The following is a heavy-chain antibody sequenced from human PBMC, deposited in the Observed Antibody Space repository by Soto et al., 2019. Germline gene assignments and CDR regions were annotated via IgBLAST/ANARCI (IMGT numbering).Heavy chain of an antibody. V-gene: IGHV3-66*01. CDR3: ARDDVLCDGGRCYGIPLDV. CDR1: GFPVSSKY. CDR2: IHSVGTT. D-gene: IGHD2-15*01. Sequence: EVQLVESGGGLVQPGGSRRLPFAALGFPVSSKYMTWARQAPGKGLEGVSFIHSVGTTYSADSVKGRFPISRDTPENTLHLQMDSLRVEDTAVYYCARDDVLCDGGRCYGIPLDVCGKGTTVTVSS. J-gene: IGHJ6*04.